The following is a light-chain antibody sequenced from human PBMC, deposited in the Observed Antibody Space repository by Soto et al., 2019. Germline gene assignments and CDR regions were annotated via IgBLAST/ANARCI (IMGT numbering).Light chain of an antibody. CDR2: GAS. V-gene: IGKV3-20*01. Sequence: EIVLTQSPGTLSLSPGERATLSCRASQSVGASYLAWYQQRPGQAPRLLICGASSRATGIPDRFSGSGSGTDFTLTINRLEPEDFGVYCCQQYGRSRTWTFRQGTKVEI. CDR3: QQYGRSRTWT. J-gene: IGKJ1*01. CDR1: QSVGASY.